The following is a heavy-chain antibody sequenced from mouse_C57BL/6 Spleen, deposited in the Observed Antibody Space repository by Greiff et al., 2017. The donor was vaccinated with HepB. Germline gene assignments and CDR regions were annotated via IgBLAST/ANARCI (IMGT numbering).Heavy chain of an antibody. Sequence: VQLKQSGPELVKPGASVKISCKASGYSFTGYYMNWVKQSPEKSLEWIGEINPSTGGTTYNQKFKAKATLTVDKSSSTAYMQLKSLTSEDSAVYYCAMGYYGSSYSAYWGQGTLVTVSA. CDR1: GYSFTGYY. V-gene: IGHV1-42*01. CDR2: INPSTGGT. J-gene: IGHJ3*01. D-gene: IGHD1-1*01. CDR3: AMGYYGSSYSAY.